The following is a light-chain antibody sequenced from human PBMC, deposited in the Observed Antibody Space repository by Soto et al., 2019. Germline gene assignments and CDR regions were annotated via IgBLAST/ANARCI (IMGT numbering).Light chain of an antibody. CDR2: GAS. CDR1: QGITNY. Sequence: DVQMTQSPSSLSASVGDRVTLTCRASQGITNYLAWYQQKPGKVPKLLIYGASTLKSGVPSRFSGSGSGTDFTLTIDSLQPEDVATYYCQKYNSAHSYSFGQGTRVEI. J-gene: IGKJ1*01. V-gene: IGKV1-27*01. CDR3: QKYNSAHSYS.